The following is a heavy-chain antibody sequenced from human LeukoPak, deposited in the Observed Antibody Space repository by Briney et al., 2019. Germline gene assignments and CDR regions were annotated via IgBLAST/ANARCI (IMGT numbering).Heavy chain of an antibody. CDR1: GGSIISYY. V-gene: IGHV4-59*01. CDR3: ARLYDSSGNGGY. J-gene: IGHJ4*02. D-gene: IGHD3-22*01. CDR2: IYYSGST. Sequence: SETLSLTCTVSGGSIISYYWNWIRQPPGKGLEWIGYIYYSGSTNYNPPLKSRVTISVDTSKNQFSLKLSSVTAADTAVYYCARLYDSSGNGGYWGQGTLVTVSS.